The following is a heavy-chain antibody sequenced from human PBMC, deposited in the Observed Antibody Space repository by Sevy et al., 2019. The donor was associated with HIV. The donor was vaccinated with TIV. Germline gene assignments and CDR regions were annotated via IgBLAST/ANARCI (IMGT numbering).Heavy chain of an antibody. Sequence: GSLRLSCTASGFTFGDYCMSWVRQAPGKGLEWVAFLKSDVYGGTVDYGASVRGRFVISRDDSKTIAYLQMNDLKTEDTGVYYCTRWKAAQSIFDYWGQGALVTVSS. CDR3: TRWKAAQSIFDY. CDR2: LKSDVYGGTV. CDR1: GFTFGDYC. D-gene: IGHD6-13*01. J-gene: IGHJ4*02. V-gene: IGHV3-49*04.